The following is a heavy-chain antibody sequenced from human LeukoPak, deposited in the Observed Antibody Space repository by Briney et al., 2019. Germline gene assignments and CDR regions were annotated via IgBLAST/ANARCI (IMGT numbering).Heavy chain of an antibody. J-gene: IGHJ4*02. CDR3: AKDPLLDTTPFDY. D-gene: IGHD2-15*01. CDR2: ISSSSISNI. V-gene: IGHV3-48*01. CDR1: GFTFSSYS. Sequence: GGSLRLSCAASGFTFSSYSMNWVRQAPGKGLEWVSYISSSSISNIYYADSVKGRFTISRDNAKNTLYLQMNSLRAEDTAVYYCAKDPLLDTTPFDYWGQGTLVTVSS.